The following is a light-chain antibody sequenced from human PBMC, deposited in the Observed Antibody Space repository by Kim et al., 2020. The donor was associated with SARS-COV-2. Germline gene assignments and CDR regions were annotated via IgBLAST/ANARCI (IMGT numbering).Light chain of an antibody. CDR3: LAWGPGIRV. V-gene: IGLV4-69*01. CDR2: VDSDGTY. J-gene: IGLJ3*02. CDR1: SEYRTDA. Sequence: AVQLTCSLTSEYRTDAIVWHQQLPEKGPRFLMNVDSDGTYTRGDGIPDRFSGSSSGAERYLTISSLQPDDEADYYCLAWGPGIRVFGGGTQLTVL.